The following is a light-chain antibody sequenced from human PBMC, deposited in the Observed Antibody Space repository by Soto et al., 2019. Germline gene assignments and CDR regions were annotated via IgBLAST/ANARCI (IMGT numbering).Light chain of an antibody. CDR2: GAS. J-gene: IGKJ5*01. Sequence: EIVLTQSPGTLSLSPGERATLSCRASQSVSNNYLAWYQQKPGQAPRLLIYGASTGATGIPARFSGGGSGTEFTLTISNLQSEDFALYYCQQYNDWRITFGQGTRLEI. V-gene: IGKV3-15*01. CDR3: QQYNDWRIT. CDR1: QSVSNN.